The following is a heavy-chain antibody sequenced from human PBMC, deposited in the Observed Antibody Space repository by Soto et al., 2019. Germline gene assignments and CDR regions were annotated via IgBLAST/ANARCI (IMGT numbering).Heavy chain of an antibody. V-gene: IGHV3-23*01. Sequence: PGGSLRLSCAASGFTFSNYSMRWVRHAPGKGLEWVSGIGAGGAGTYYADSVNGRFTISRDNSKNTLYLQINSLRAEDTAVDHCAKEPDLGAYWGQGNLVPVSS. CDR2: IGAGGAGT. D-gene: IGHD3-16*01. CDR1: GFTFSNYS. J-gene: IGHJ4*02. CDR3: AKEPDLGAY.